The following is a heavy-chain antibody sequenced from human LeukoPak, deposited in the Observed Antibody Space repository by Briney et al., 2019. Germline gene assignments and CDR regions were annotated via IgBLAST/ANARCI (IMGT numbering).Heavy chain of an antibody. CDR2: ISNSGST. CDR1: GASISGYF. Sequence: PGALSLTCTVSGASISGYFRNWIRQPPGKGLEWIGYISNSGSTKYNPSLKSRVTISVYSSKNQFSLRLTSVTSADTAVYYCAKSSSWYQFGSWGQGTLVIVSS. V-gene: IGHV4-59*01. CDR3: AKSSSWYQFGS. D-gene: IGHD6-13*01. J-gene: IGHJ4*02.